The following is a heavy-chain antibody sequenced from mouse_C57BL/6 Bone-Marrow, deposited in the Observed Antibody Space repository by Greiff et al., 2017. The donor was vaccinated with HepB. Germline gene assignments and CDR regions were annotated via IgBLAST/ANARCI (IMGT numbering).Heavy chain of an antibody. Sequence: VQLQQPGAELVRPGSSVKLSCKASGYTFTSYWMDWVKQRPGQGLEWIGNIYPSDSETHYNQRFKDKATLTVDKSSSTAYMQLSSLTSEDSAVYYCARCAYYSNSFDYWGQGTTLTVSS. CDR2: IYPSDSET. J-gene: IGHJ2*01. V-gene: IGHV1-61*01. CDR1: GYTFTSYW. CDR3: ARCAYYSNSFDY. D-gene: IGHD2-5*01.